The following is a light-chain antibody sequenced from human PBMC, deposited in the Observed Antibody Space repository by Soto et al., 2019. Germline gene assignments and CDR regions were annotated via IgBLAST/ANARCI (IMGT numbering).Light chain of an antibody. CDR3: SSYAGSIYV. V-gene: IGLV2-8*01. CDR2: EVS. Sequence: QSVLTQPPSASGSPGQSVTICCTGTSXDVGGYNYVSWYQQHPGKAPKLMIYEVSKRPSGVPDRFSGSKSGNTASLTVSGLQAEDEADYYCSSYAGSIYVFGTGTKVTVL. J-gene: IGLJ1*01. CDR1: SXDVGGYNY.